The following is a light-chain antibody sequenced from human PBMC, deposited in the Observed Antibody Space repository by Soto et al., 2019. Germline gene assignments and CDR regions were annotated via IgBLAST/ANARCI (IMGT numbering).Light chain of an antibody. V-gene: IGLV2-14*01. Sequence: QSALAQPASVSGSPGQSITISCTGTSSDVGGYNYVSWYQQHPETAPKLIIYDDNNRPSGIPDRFSGSKSGNSASLGITALQTGDEADYYCGTWDSSLSAAGVFGTGTKVTVL. CDR1: SSDVGGYNY. J-gene: IGLJ1*01. CDR3: GTWDSSLSAAGV. CDR2: DDN.